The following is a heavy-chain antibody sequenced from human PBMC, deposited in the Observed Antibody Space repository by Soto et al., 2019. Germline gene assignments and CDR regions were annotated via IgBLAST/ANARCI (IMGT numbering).Heavy chain of an antibody. CDR1: GFSLSTSGVG. D-gene: IGHD6-13*01. J-gene: IGHJ4*02. Sequence: GSGPTLVNPTQTLTLTCTFSGFSLSTSGVGVGWIRQPPGKALEWLALIYWNDDKRYSPSLKSRLTITKDTSKNQVVLTMTNMDPVDTATYYCAHTRSPLRIAAAGREFDYWGQGTQVTIS. CDR3: AHTRSPLRIAAAGREFDY. V-gene: IGHV2-5*01. CDR2: IYWNDDK.